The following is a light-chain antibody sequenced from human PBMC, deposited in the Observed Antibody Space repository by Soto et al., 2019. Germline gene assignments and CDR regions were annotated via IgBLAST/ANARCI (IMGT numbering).Light chain of an antibody. V-gene: IGLV2-14*03. CDR1: SSDVGGYNY. CDR2: DVS. J-gene: IGLJ3*02. CDR3: SSYASATTPV. Sequence: QSALTQPASVSGSPGQSIAISCTGTSSDVGGYNYVSWYQHHPGKAPKVVIYDVSSRPSGVSDRFSGSKSGNTASLTISGLQAEDEADYYCSSYASATTPVLGGGTKLTVL.